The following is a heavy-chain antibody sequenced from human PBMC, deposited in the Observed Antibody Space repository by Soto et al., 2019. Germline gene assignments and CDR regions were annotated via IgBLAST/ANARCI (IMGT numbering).Heavy chain of an antibody. CDR3: ARASGIAARGDY. Sequence: EVQLVESGGGLVKPGGSLRLSCAASGFTFSSYSMNWVRQAPGKGLEWVSSISSSSSYIYYADSVKGRFTISRDNAKNSLYLQMNSLRAEDTAVYYCARASGIAARGDYWGQGTLGTVSS. CDR1: GFTFSSYS. D-gene: IGHD6-25*01. V-gene: IGHV3-21*01. J-gene: IGHJ4*02. CDR2: ISSSSSYI.